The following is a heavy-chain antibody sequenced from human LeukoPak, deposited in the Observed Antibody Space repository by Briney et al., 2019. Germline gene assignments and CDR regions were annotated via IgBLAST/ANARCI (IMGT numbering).Heavy chain of an antibody. CDR1: GFTFSSYE. J-gene: IGHJ6*02. D-gene: IGHD4-17*01. CDR3: VRNLGYGNNDYYYGMDV. V-gene: IGHV3-48*03. CDR2: ISHSGTTV. Sequence: SGGSLRLSCAASGFTFSSYEMNWVRLAPGKGLEWVSYISHSGTTVHYADSVKGRFTISRDNAKSSLYLQMNSLSAEDTAIYYCVRNLGYGNNDYYYGMDVWGQGTTVTVSS.